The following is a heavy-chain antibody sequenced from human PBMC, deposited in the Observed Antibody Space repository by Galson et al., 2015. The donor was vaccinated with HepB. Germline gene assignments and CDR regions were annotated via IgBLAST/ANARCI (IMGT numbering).Heavy chain of an antibody. CDR2: IRSATNDI. V-gene: IGHV3-21*04. CDR1: GFTFINYS. CDR3: ARRRLGGNSNRYFDL. D-gene: IGHD4-23*01. J-gene: IGHJ2*01. Sequence: SLRLSCAASGFTFINYSMNWVRQAPGKGLEWVSSIRSATNDIYYADSVQGRFTISRDNVKNSLSLQLNSLRVEDTAVYYCARRRLGGNSNRYFDLWGRGTLVTVSS.